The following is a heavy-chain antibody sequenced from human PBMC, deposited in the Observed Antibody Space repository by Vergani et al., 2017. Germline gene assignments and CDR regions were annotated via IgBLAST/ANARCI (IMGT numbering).Heavy chain of an antibody. D-gene: IGHD3-10*01. Sequence: QVQLQQWGAGLLKPSETLSLTCAVYGGSFSGYYWSWIRQPPGKGLEWIGEINHSGSTNYNPSLKSRVTISVDTSKNQFSLKLSSVTAADTVVYYCARGRARGQYYYYYMDVWGKGTTVTVSS. CDR1: GGSFSGYY. CDR2: INHSGST. CDR3: ARGRARGQYYYYYMDV. J-gene: IGHJ6*03. V-gene: IGHV4-34*01.